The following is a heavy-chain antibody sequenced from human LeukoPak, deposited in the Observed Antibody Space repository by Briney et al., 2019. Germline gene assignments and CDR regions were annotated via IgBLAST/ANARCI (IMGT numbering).Heavy chain of an antibody. D-gene: IGHD3-22*01. CDR1: GLTFSSYE. Sequence: GGSLRLSCAASGLTFSSYEMNWVRQAPGKGLEWVSSISSSSSYIYYADSVKGRFTISRDNAKNSLYLQMNSLRAEDTAVYYCARDSDYDYYFDYWGQGTLVTVSS. J-gene: IGHJ4*02. CDR3: ARDSDYDYYFDY. V-gene: IGHV3-21*01. CDR2: ISSSSSYI.